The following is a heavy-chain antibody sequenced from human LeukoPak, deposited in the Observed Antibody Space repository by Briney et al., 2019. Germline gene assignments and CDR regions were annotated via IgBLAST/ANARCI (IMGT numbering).Heavy chain of an antibody. Sequence: YPSETLSLTCTASGASISSYYWSWIRQPPGKGLEWIGSIYDSGSTYYNPSLKSRVTISVDTSKNQFSLKLNSVTAADTAVYYCARHYGPWGQGTLVTVSS. CDR3: ARHYGP. CDR2: IYDSGST. D-gene: IGHD3-10*01. J-gene: IGHJ5*02. V-gene: IGHV4-39*01. CDR1: GASISSYY.